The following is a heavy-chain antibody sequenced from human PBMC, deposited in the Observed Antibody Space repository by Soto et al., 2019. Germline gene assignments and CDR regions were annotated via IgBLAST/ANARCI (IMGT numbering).Heavy chain of an antibody. V-gene: IGHV3-11*05. CDR3: ARDARRIAAAGYYFDY. CDR1: GFTFSDNY. CDR2: ISSSSSYT. D-gene: IGHD6-13*01. Sequence: GGALRRSCADSGFTFSDNYMSWIRQAPGKGLEWVSYISSSSSYTNYADSVKGRFTISRDNAKNSLYLQMNSLRAEDTAVYYCARDARRIAAAGYYFDYWGPGSPVTVTS. J-gene: IGHJ4*02.